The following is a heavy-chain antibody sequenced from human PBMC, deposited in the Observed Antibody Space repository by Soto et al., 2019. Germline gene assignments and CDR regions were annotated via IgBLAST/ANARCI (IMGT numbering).Heavy chain of an antibody. D-gene: IGHD2-15*01. V-gene: IGHV4-39*01. CDR2: IYYSGST. J-gene: IGHJ5*02. Sequence: SETLSLTCTVSGGSISSSSYYWGWIRQPPGKGLEWIGSIYYSGSTYYNPSLKSRVTISVDTSKNQFSLKLSSVTAADTAVYYCARQVICSGGSCSAWGLGWFDPWGQGTLVTVSS. CDR1: GGSISSSSYY. CDR3: ARQVICSGGSCSAWGLGWFDP.